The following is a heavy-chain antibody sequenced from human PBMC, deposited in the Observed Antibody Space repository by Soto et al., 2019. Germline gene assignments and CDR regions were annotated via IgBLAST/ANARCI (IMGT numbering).Heavy chain of an antibody. J-gene: IGHJ4*02. CDR1: GASINSTSYY. CDR3: ARQIRDTYGYSHRYIDY. CDR2: VYFSGNT. D-gene: IGHD5-18*01. V-gene: IGHV4-39*01. Sequence: PETLPLTCTVSGASINSTSYYWGWIRQPPGKGLEWIGSVYFSGNTYYNPSLQSRLTISVDTSKNQFSLKLSSVTAADSAVYFCARQIRDTYGYSHRYIDYWGQGALVTGAS.